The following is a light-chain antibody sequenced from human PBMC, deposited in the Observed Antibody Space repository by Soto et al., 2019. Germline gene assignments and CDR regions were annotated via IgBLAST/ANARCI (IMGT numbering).Light chain of an antibody. CDR2: KAS. Sequence: DLQMTQSPSTLSASVGDRVTITCRASQSISSWLAWYQQKPGKAPNLLIYKASSLESGVPSRFSGSGSGTEFTLTISSLQPDDFATYDCQQYNSYWTFGQGTKVDIK. CDR1: QSISSW. V-gene: IGKV1-5*03. J-gene: IGKJ1*01. CDR3: QQYNSYWT.